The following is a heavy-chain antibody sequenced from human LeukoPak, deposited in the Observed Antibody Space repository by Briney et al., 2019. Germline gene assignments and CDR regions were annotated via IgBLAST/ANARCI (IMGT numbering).Heavy chain of an antibody. CDR3: AREGGTRDGYNPQSCDY. V-gene: IGHV1-69*06. CDR2: IIPIFGTA. CDR1: GGTFSSYA. J-gene: IGHJ4*02. D-gene: IGHD5-24*01. Sequence: ASVKVSCKASGGTFSSYAISWVRQAPGQGLEWMGGIIPIFGTANYAQKFQGRVTITADKSTSTAYMELSSLRSEDTAVYYCAREGGTRDGYNPQSCDYWGQGTLVTVSS.